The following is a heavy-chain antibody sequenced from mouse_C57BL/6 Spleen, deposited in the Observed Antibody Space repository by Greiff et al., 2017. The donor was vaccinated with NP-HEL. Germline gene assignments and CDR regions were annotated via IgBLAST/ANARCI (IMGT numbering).Heavy chain of an antibody. V-gene: IGHV1-61*01. CDR1: GYTFTSYW. CDR3: ARGEYPMDY. J-gene: IGHJ4*01. CDR2: IYPSDSET. Sequence: VQLQQPGAELVRPGSSVKLSCKASGYTFTSYWMDWVKQRPGQGLEWIGNIYPSDSETHYNQKFKDKATLTVDKSSSTAYMQLNSLTSEDSAVYYCARGEYPMDYWGQGTSVTVSS.